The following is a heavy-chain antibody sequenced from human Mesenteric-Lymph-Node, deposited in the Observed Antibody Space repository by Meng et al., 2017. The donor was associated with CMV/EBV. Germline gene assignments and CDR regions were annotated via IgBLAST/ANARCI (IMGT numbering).Heavy chain of an antibody. D-gene: IGHD3-10*01. V-gene: IGHV1-8*01. J-gene: IGHJ5*02. CDR2: MNPKSGDT. CDR3: ARAARVRGLVITPDNWFDP. CDR1: TFNSYD. Sequence: TFNSYDINWVRQATGQGLEWMGWMNPKSGDTGYAQEFQGRVTMTRDTSITTAYMELSSLRSEDTAVYFCARAARVRGLVITPDNWFDPWGQGTLVTVSS.